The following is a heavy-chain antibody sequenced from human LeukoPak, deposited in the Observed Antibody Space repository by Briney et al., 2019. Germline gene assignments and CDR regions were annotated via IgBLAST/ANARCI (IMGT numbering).Heavy chain of an antibody. V-gene: IGHV4-59*08. J-gene: IGHJ3*02. D-gene: IGHD2-15*01. CDR3: ARHGSGYCSGGSCYGLDAFDI. Sequence: SETLSLTCTVYGGSISGYYWSWIRQPPGKGLEWIGYIYYSGSTNYNPSLKSRVTISVDTSKNQFSLKLSSVTAADTAVYYCARHGSGYCSGGSCYGLDAFDIWGQGTMVTVSS. CDR1: GGSISGYY. CDR2: IYYSGST.